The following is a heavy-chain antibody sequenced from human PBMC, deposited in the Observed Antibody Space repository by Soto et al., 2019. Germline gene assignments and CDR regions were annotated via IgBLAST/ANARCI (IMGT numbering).Heavy chain of an antibody. J-gene: IGHJ5*02. CDR3: ASLHHHYYGSGSSSWFYP. CDR2: IYYSGST. D-gene: IGHD3-10*01. Sequence: PSETLSLTCTVSGGSISSYYWSWIRQPPGKGLEWIGYIYYSGSTNYNPSLKSRVTISVDTSKNQFSLKLSSVTAADTAVYYCASLHHHYYGSGSSSWFYPLCQGTLVTVSS. V-gene: IGHV4-59*01. CDR1: GGSISSYY.